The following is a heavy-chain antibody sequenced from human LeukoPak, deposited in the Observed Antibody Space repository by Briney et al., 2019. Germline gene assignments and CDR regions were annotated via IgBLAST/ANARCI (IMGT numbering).Heavy chain of an antibody. J-gene: IGHJ6*02. V-gene: IGHV3-53*04. Sequence: PGGFLTLSCAVSGFTVSSYYMSWVRQAPGKGLEWVSVIYSGGSTHYADSVKGRFTISRHNSKNTLYLQMNSLRAEDTAVYYCAIGTTVNAYYGKDVWGQGTTVTVSS. CDR3: AIGTTVNAYYGKDV. CDR2: IYSGGST. D-gene: IGHD4-17*01. CDR1: GFTVSSYY.